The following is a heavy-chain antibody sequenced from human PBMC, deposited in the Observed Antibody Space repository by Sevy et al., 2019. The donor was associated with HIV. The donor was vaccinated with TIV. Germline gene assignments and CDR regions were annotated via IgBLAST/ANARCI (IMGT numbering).Heavy chain of an antibody. V-gene: IGHV3-48*02. D-gene: IGHD3-3*01. Sequence: GGSLRLSCAASGFTFSSYSMNWVRQAPGKGLEWVSYISSSSSTIYYADSVKGRFTSSRDNAKNSLYLQMNSLRDEDTAVYYCARASLFAGFPYYFDYWGQGTLVTVSS. J-gene: IGHJ4*02. CDR2: ISSSSSTI. CDR1: GFTFSSYS. CDR3: ARASLFAGFPYYFDY.